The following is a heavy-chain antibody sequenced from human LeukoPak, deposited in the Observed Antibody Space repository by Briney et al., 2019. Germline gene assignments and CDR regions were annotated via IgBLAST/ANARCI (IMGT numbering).Heavy chain of an antibody. D-gene: IGHD6-13*01. CDR3: AKDLAAATPYGMDV. V-gene: IGHV3-9*01. CDR1: GFTFDDYA. Sequence: GRSLRLSCAASGFTFDDYAMHWVRQAPGKGLEWVSGISWNSGCIGYADSVKGRFTISRDNAKNSLYLQMNSLRAEDTALYYCAKDLAAATPYGMDVWGQGTTVTVSS. CDR2: ISWNSGCI. J-gene: IGHJ6*02.